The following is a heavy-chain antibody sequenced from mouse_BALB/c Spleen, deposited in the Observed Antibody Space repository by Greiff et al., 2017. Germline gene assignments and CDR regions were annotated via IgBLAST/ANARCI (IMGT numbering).Heavy chain of an antibody. V-gene: IGHV5-17*02. CDR2: ISSGSSTI. CDR1: GFTFSSFG. J-gene: IGHJ4*01. D-gene: IGHD1-1*01. Sequence: DVHLVESGGGLVQPGGSRKLSCAASGFTFSSFGMHWVRQAPEKGLEWVAYISSGSSTIYYADTVKGRFTISRDNPKNTLFLQMTSLRSEDTAMYYCARTTDYAMDYWGQGTSVTVSS. CDR3: ARTTDYAMDY.